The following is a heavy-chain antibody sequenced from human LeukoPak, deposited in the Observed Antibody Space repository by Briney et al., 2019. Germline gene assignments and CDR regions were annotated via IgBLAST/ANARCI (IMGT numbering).Heavy chain of an antibody. CDR3: ARDSRLSYPDY. Sequence: GTSLRLSCAASGFIFSNYGMHWVRQAPGKGLEWVALIYYDGTNKYYADSVKGRFTISRDNSKNTLYLQMNSLRAEDTAVYYCARDSRLSYPDYWGQGTLVTVSS. CDR2: IYYDGTNK. D-gene: IGHD3-16*02. V-gene: IGHV3-33*01. CDR1: GFIFSNYG. J-gene: IGHJ4*02.